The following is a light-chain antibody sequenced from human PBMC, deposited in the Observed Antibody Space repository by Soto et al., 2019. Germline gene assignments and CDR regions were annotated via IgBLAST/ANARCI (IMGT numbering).Light chain of an antibody. CDR1: QTISSW. CDR2: KAF. J-gene: IGKJ1*01. V-gene: IGKV1-5*03. CDR3: QHYNSYSEA. Sequence: DIQMTQSPSTLSGSVGDRVTITCRASQTISSWLAWYQQKPGKAPKLLIYKAFTLKSGVPSRFSGSGSGTEFTLTISSLQPDEFATYDCQHYNSYSEAFGQGTKVELK.